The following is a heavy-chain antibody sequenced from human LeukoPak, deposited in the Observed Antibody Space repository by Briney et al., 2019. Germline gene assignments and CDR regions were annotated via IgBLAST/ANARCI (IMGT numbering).Heavy chain of an antibody. J-gene: IGHJ4*02. D-gene: IGHD3-16*02. V-gene: IGHV3-21*01. Sequence: GGSLRLSCAASGFTFSSYSMNWVRQAPRKGLEWVSSISGSSTYIYYADSVKGRFTIPRDNAKNSLYLQMNSLRAEDTAIYYCARAKPLPLMAHYFDYWGQGTLLTVS. CDR1: GFTFSSYS. CDR3: ARAKPLPLMAHYFDY. CDR2: ISGSSTYI.